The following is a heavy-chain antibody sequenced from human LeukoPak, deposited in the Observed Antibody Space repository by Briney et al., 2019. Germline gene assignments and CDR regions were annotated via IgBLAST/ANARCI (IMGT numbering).Heavy chain of an antibody. V-gene: IGHV4-4*09. J-gene: IGHJ6*03. Sequence: SETLSLTCTVSGGSISSYYWSWIRQPPGKGLEWIGYIYTSGSTNYNPSLKSRATISVDTSKNQFSLKLSSVTAADTAVYYCARLYYDFWSGYSPDNYYYYYMDVWGKGTTVTVSS. D-gene: IGHD3-3*01. CDR2: IYTSGST. CDR3: ARLYYDFWSGYSPDNYYYYYMDV. CDR1: GGSISSYY.